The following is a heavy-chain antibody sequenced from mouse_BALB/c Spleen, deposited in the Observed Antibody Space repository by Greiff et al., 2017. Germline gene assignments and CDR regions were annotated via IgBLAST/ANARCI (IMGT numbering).Heavy chain of an antibody. D-gene: IGHD1-1*01. CDR2: ISDGGSYT. J-gene: IGHJ4*01. V-gene: IGHV5-4*02. Sequence: EVHLVESGGGLVKPGGSLKLSCAASGFTFSDYYMYWVRQTPEKRLEWVATISDGGSYTYYPDSVKGRFTISRDNAKNTLYLEMSSLRSEDTAMYYCARVLTTVVEAMDYWGQGTSVTVSS. CDR3: ARVLTTVVEAMDY. CDR1: GFTFSDYY.